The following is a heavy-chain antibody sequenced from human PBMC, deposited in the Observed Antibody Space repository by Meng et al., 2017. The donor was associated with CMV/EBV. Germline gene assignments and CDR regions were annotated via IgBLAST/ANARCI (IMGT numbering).Heavy chain of an antibody. V-gene: IGHV5-51*01. CDR1: GYSFNSYW. Sequence: SGYSFNSYWIGWVRPMHGKGLEWMGIIYADDYDTRYSPSFQGQVTVSADKSISSAYLQWSSLKASDTAMYYCARRSRGYSSSWLPFDYWGQGTLVTVSS. D-gene: IGHD6-13*01. CDR3: ARRSRGYSSSWLPFDY. J-gene: IGHJ4*02. CDR2: IYADDYDT.